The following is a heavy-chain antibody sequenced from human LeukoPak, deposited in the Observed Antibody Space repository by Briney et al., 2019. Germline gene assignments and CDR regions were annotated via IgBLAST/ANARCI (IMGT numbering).Heavy chain of an antibody. CDR2: IDQSGGRN. CDR3: ARDVEGGTFDI. D-gene: IGHD3-16*01. CDR1: GFTFSRFW. Sequence: GGSLRLSCAASGFTFSRFWMNWVRQAPGRGLEWVANIDQSGGRNNYVDSVKGRFTISRDNAKNSLFLEMSSLRADDTAVYFCARDVEGGTFDIWGQGTAVTVSS. J-gene: IGHJ3*02. V-gene: IGHV3-7*05.